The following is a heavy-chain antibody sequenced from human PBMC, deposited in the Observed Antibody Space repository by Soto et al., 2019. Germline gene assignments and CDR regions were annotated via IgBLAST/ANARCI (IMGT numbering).Heavy chain of an antibody. V-gene: IGHV4-34*01. CDR2: INHSGST. CDR3: ARPLAYCSSTSCYRDYYYYMDV. Sequence: ETLSLTCAVYGGSFSGYYWSWIRQPPGKGLEWIGEINHSGSTNYNPSLKSRVTISVDTSKNQFSLKLSSVTAADTAVYYCARPLAYCSSTSCYRDYYYYMDVWGKGTTVTVSS. CDR1: GGSFSGYY. D-gene: IGHD2-2*01. J-gene: IGHJ6*03.